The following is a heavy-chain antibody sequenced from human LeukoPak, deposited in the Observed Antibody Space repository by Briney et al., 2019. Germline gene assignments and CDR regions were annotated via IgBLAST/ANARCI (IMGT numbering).Heavy chain of an antibody. J-gene: IGHJ4*02. CDR1: GFTVSSNY. CDR3: ARAAYSSSDFDY. Sequence: GGSLRLSCAAPGFTVSSNYMSWVRQAPGKGLEWVSSISSSSSYIYYSDSVKGRFTISRDNAKNSLYLQMNSLRAEDTAVYYCARAAYSSSDFDYWGQGTLVTVSS. D-gene: IGHD6-6*01. V-gene: IGHV3-21*01. CDR2: ISSSSSYI.